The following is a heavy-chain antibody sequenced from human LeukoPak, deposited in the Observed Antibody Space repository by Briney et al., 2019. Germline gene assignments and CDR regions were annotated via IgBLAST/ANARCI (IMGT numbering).Heavy chain of an antibody. CDR1: GGSVSSGSYY. Sequence: PSETLSLTCTVSGGSVSSGSYYWSWIRQPPGKGLEWIGYIYYSGSTNYNPSLKSRVTISVDTSKNQFSLKLSSVTAADTAVYYCARDLYGSGGFDYWGQGTLVTVSS. D-gene: IGHD3-10*01. V-gene: IGHV4-61*01. CDR3: ARDLYGSGGFDY. J-gene: IGHJ4*02. CDR2: IYYSGST.